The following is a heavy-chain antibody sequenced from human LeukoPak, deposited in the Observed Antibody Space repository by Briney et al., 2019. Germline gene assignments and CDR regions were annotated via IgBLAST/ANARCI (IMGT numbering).Heavy chain of an antibody. CDR2: ISSSEGRG. CDR3: STNPNGAYIGAFDS. D-gene: IGHD4-11*01. J-gene: IGHJ5*01. CDR1: GFTFSSFA. V-gene: IGHV3-23*01. Sequence: PGGSLRLSCAASGFTFSSFAMTWVRQAPGKGLEWVGSISSSEGRGYTADSVKGRFTISRDNAERRLYMQMNSLRVRDAAVYYCSTNPNGAYIGAFDSWGQGPLVPVSS.